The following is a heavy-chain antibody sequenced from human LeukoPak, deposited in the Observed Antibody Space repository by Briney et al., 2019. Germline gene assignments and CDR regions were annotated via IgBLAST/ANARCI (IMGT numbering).Heavy chain of an antibody. Sequence: NPSETLSLTCTVSGGSINSYYWGWIRQPAGKGLEWIGRIYTSGSTNYNPSLKSRVTISLFTSKNQFSLKLSSVTAADTAVYYCASAEPRGIIWYPYWGQGTLVTVSS. J-gene: IGHJ4*02. CDR2: IYTSGST. V-gene: IGHV4-4*07. CDR3: ASAEPRGIIWYPY. D-gene: IGHD6-13*01. CDR1: GGSINSYY.